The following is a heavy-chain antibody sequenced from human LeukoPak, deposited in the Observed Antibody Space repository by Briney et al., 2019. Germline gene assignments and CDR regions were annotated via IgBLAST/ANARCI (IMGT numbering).Heavy chain of an antibody. CDR1: GASISSYY. Sequence: SETLSLTCTVSGASISSYYWSWIRQPPGKGLEWLGYFYFSGSNTYNPSLKSRVTISEDTSKNQFSLKLSSVTAADTAVYYCARHGYSGYGLHFDYWGQGSLVTASS. CDR2: FYFSGSN. J-gene: IGHJ4*02. D-gene: IGHD5-12*01. CDR3: ARHGYSGYGLHFDY. V-gene: IGHV4-59*08.